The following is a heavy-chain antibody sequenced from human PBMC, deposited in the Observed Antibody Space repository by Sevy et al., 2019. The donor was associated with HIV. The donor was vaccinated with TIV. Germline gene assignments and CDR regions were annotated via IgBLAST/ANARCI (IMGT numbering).Heavy chain of an antibody. CDR3: AREGCTKPHDY. J-gene: IGHJ4*02. V-gene: IGHV3-23*01. CDR2: FSFGCGQI. Sequence: GGSLRLSCAASGFTFSIYSMSWVRQAPGKGLEWVSTFSFGCGQINYADSVKGRFTISRDNSKNTRYLQMNSLGAEDTAVYYCAREGCTKPHDYWGQGTLVTVSS. CDR1: GFTFSIYS. D-gene: IGHD2-8*01.